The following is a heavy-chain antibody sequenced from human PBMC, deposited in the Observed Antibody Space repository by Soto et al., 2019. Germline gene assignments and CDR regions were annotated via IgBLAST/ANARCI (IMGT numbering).Heavy chain of an antibody. CDR1: GFTFSSYW. CDR2: IKQDGSEK. Sequence: GGSLRLSCAASGFTFSSYWMSWVRQAPGKGLEWVANIKQDGSEKYYVDSVKGRFTISRDNAKNSLYLQMNSLRAEDTAMYYCARDRSDWGSGFGAFDIWGQGTMVTVSS. V-gene: IGHV3-7*03. CDR3: ARDRSDWGSGFGAFDI. J-gene: IGHJ3*02. D-gene: IGHD7-27*01.